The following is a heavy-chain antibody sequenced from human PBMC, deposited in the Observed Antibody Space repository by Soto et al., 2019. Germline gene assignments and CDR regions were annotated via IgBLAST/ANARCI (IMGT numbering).Heavy chain of an antibody. CDR3: ARAGTGSYLNAFDV. CDR2: IIPVFGPA. D-gene: IGHD1-26*01. V-gene: IGHV1-69*13. Sequence: SVKVSFKASGGTFSNYALSWVRQAPGQGLEWMGGIIPVFGPAHYAQKFQGRVTITADESTSTAYVELSSLRSEDTAVYYCARAGTGSYLNAFDVWGQGTMVTVSS. CDR1: GGTFSNYA. J-gene: IGHJ3*01.